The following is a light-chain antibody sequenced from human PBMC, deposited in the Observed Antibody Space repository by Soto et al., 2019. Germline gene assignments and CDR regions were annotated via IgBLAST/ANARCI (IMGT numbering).Light chain of an antibody. J-gene: IGKJ2*01. V-gene: IGKV1-39*01. Sequence: DIQMTQSPSSLSASVGDRVTITCRASQSISNYLNWYQQRPGKAPNLLIYGASRLQSGVPSRFSGSGSGTDFPLSISSLQPEDFATYHCQQTYSSPETFGQGTKLEIK. CDR1: QSISNY. CDR3: QQTYSSPET. CDR2: GAS.